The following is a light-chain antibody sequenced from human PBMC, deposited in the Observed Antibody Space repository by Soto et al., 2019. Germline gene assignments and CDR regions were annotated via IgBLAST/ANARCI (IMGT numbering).Light chain of an antibody. CDR3: QQYNNWPPIT. CDR1: QSVSSN. J-gene: IGKJ5*01. Sequence: EIVMQHSTSILSLSPGERSTVPCRFSQSVSSNLAWYQQKLGQAPRLLIYGASTRATGIPARFSGSGSGTEFTLTISSLQSEDFAVYYRQQYNNWPPITFGQGTRLEI. V-gene: IGKV3-15*01. CDR2: GAS.